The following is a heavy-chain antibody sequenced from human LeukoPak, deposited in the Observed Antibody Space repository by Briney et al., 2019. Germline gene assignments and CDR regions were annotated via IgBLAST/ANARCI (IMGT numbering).Heavy chain of an antibody. CDR2: IYHSGST. CDR1: GYSISSAYY. V-gene: IGHV4-38-2*02. J-gene: IGHJ6*03. Sequence: SETLSLTCTVSGYSISSAYYWGWIRQPPGKGLEWIGSIYHSGSTYYNPSLKSRVTISVDTSKNQFSLKLSSVTAADTAVYYCARRGIAAPQHYYYYYMDVWGKGTTVTVSS. D-gene: IGHD6-13*01. CDR3: ARRGIAAPQHYYYYYMDV.